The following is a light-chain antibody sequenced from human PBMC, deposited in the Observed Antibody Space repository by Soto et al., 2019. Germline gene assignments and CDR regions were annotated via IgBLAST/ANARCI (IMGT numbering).Light chain of an antibody. Sequence: QSALAQPPSVSAAPGQKVTISCSGSSSNIGNNYVSWYQQLPGTAPKLLIYENDKRPSGIPDRFSGSKSGTSATLGITGLQTGYEVDYYCGEWGSSRSGYVFATGTKVTVL. J-gene: IGLJ1*01. V-gene: IGLV1-51*02. CDR1: SSNIGNNY. CDR2: END. CDR3: GEWGSSRSGYV.